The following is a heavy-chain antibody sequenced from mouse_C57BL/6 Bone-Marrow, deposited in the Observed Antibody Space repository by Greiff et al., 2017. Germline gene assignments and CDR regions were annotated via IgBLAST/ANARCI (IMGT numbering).Heavy chain of an antibody. V-gene: IGHV1-47*01. CDR1: GYTFTTYP. CDR2: FHPYNDAI. Sequence: VQLQQSGAELVKPGASVKMSCKASGYTFTTYPIEWMKQNHGKNIAWIGNFHPYNDAITSNEKFKGKATLPLEKSSSTFYFELSRLTSDDSAVYYCARGGNYGGYYFDYWGQCTTRTVSS. CDR3: ARGGNYGGYYFDY. J-gene: IGHJ2*01. D-gene: IGHD2-1*01.